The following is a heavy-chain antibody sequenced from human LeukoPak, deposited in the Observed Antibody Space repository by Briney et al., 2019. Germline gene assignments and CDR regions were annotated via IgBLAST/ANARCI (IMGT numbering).Heavy chain of an antibody. D-gene: IGHD3/OR15-3a*01. CDR2: IKQDGNVK. J-gene: IGHJ4*02. Sequence: PGGSLRLSCAASGFSFSSYWMSWVRQAPGKGLEWVANIKQDGNVKYYVDSVKGRFTISRDNAKNSLYLQMNSLRAEDTAVYYCARERIWTGKTFDYWGQGTLVTVSS. V-gene: IGHV3-7*05. CDR3: ARERIWTGKTFDY. CDR1: GFSFSSYW.